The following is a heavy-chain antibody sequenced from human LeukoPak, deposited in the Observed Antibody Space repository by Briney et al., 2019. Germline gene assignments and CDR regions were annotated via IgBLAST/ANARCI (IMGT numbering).Heavy chain of an antibody. J-gene: IGHJ4*02. CDR2: ISSSSSYI. V-gene: IGHV3-21*01. D-gene: IGHD3-9*01. Sequence: PGGSLRLSCAASGFTFSSYSMNWVRQAPGKGLEWVSSISSSSSYIYYADSVKGRFTISRDNAKNSLYLQMNSLRAEDTAVYYCARVLGIDILTGYYDYWGQGALVTVSS. CDR1: GFTFSSYS. CDR3: ARVLGIDILTGYYDY.